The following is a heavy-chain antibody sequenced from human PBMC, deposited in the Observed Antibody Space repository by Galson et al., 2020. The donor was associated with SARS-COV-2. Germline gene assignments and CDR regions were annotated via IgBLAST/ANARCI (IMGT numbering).Heavy chain of an antibody. J-gene: IGHJ2*01. V-gene: IGHV4-38-2*01. CDR3: ARQGVNMIVLVTVPGWFFDL. D-gene: IGHD2-21*02. CDR1: GYSVSTTNY. CDR2: IYPNGRT. Sequence: SETLSLTCAVSGYSVSTTNYWGWVRLAPGKGLEWIGSIYPNGRTYYNPSLESRFTISVDTSRNQFSLPLASVTAAETAFYYCARQGVNMIVLVTVPGWFFDLWGRGTLVTVSS.